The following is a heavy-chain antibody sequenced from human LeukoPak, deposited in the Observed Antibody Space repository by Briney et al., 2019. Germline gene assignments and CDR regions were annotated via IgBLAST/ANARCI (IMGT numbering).Heavy chain of an antibody. J-gene: IGHJ5*02. Sequence: QPGGSLRLSCSASGLTFSRYAMYWVRQAPGKGLEYVSAVSGNGGSTYYADSVKGRFTISRDNSKNTLYLQMSSLRAEDTAVYYCVKAVYYGSGSYPLFDPWGQGTLVTVSS. D-gene: IGHD3-10*01. CDR2: VSGNGGST. CDR3: VKAVYYGSGSYPLFDP. V-gene: IGHV3-64D*06. CDR1: GLTFSRYA.